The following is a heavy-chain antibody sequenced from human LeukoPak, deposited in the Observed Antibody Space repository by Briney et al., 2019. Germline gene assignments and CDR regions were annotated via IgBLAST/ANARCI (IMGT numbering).Heavy chain of an antibody. CDR1: GFTFSSYA. J-gene: IGHJ1*01. CDR3: ARDRDDYGDYVVFVL. V-gene: IGHV3-30-3*01. CDR2: ISYDGSKK. D-gene: IGHD4-17*01. Sequence: GGSLRLSCAASGFTFSSYAMHWVRQAPGKGLEWVAVISYDGSKKYYADSVKGRFTISRDNSKNTLYLQMNSLSAEDTAVYYCARDRDDYGDYVVFVLGGQDTLLTVSS.